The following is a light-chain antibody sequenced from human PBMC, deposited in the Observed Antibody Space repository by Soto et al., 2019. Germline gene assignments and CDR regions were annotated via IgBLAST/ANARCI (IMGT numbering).Light chain of an antibody. CDR3: SSYTSSSTLV. CDR1: SSDVGGYNY. J-gene: IGLJ1*01. V-gene: IGLV2-14*01. Sequence: QSALTQPASVSGSPGQSITISCTGTSSDVGGYNYVSWYQQNPGKAPKLMIYDVSKRPSGVSNRFSGSKSGNTASLTISGLQAEDEADYYCSSYTSSSTLVFGTGTKLTVL. CDR2: DVS.